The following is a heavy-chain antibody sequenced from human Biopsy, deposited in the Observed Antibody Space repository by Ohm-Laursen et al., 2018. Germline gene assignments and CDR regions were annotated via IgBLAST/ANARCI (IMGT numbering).Heavy chain of an antibody. D-gene: IGHD3-10*01. CDR2: MNPDSGNT. CDR3: ARADPPLFYYGSGSSNWFDP. V-gene: IGHV1-8*02. CDR1: GYTFTGYY. J-gene: IGHJ5*02. Sequence: VSSVKVSCKASGYTFTGYYMHWVRQAPGQGLEWMGWMNPDSGNTGYAQNFQGRVTMTRNTSISTAYMELSSLRSEDTAVYFCARADPPLFYYGSGSSNWFDPWGQGTLVTVSS.